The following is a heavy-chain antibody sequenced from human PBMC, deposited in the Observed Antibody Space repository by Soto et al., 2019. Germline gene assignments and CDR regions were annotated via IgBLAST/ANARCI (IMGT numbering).Heavy chain of an antibody. CDR3: ARPGYYDILTGYYYYYGMDV. Sequence: PSDTLSLTCAVYGGSFSGYYWSWIRQPPGKGLEWIGEINHSGSTNYNPSLKSRVTISVDTSKNQFSLKLSSVTAADTAVYYCARPGYYDILTGYYYYYGMDVWGQGTTVTVSS. J-gene: IGHJ6*02. CDR2: INHSGST. CDR1: GGSFSGYY. D-gene: IGHD3-9*01. V-gene: IGHV4-34*01.